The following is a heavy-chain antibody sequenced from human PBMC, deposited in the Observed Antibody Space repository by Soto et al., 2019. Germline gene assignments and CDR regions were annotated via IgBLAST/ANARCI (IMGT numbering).Heavy chain of an antibody. D-gene: IGHD1-26*01. CDR1: GGSISSYY. CDR2: IYYSGST. V-gene: IGHV4-59*01. Sequence: SETLSLTCTVSGGSISSYYWSWIRQPPGKGLEWIGYIYYSGSTNYNPSLKSRVTISVDTSKNQFSLKLSSVTAADTAVYYCARYSGYLDYWGQGALVTVSS. J-gene: IGHJ4*02. CDR3: ARYSGYLDY.